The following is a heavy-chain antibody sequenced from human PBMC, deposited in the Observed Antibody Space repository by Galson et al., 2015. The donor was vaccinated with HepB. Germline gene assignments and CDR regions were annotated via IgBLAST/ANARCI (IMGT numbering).Heavy chain of an antibody. CDR2: ISYDGSSN. D-gene: IGHD4-23*01. CDR1: GFTFSIYG. CDR3: AKGGHGDTSLTLLDY. J-gene: IGHJ4*02. Sequence: SLRLSCAASGFTFSIYGMHWVRQAPGKGLEWVAMISYDGSSNFYADSVKGRFTISRDNSKNTLSLHMNTLRTEDTAVYYCAKGGHGDTSLTLLDYWGQGTLVTVSS. V-gene: IGHV3-30*18.